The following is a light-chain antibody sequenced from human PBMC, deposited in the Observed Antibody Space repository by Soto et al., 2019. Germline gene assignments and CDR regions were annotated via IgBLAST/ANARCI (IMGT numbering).Light chain of an antibody. CDR3: QQYGDSVIT. Sequence: EIVLTQSPGTLSLSPGERISLSCRASQSVSSDYLAWLQQRSGQAPRLLIYGAFSRATGIPDRFSGSGSGTDFTLTISRLEPEDFAVYYCQQYGDSVITFGQGTRLEIK. CDR2: GAF. CDR1: QSVSSDY. V-gene: IGKV3-20*01. J-gene: IGKJ5*01.